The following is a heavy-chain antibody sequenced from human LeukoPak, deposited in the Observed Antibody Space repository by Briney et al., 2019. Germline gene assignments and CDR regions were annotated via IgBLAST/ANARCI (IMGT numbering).Heavy chain of an antibody. Sequence: GASVKVSCKASGYTFTSYAMHWVRQAPGQRLEWMGWINAGNGNTKYSQKFQGRVTITRDTSASTAYMELSSLRSEDTAVYYCARDPKWYYDSSGYYDWGQGTLVTVSS. D-gene: IGHD3-22*01. J-gene: IGHJ4*02. V-gene: IGHV1-3*01. CDR1: GYTFTSYA. CDR2: INAGNGNT. CDR3: ARDPKWYYDSSGYYD.